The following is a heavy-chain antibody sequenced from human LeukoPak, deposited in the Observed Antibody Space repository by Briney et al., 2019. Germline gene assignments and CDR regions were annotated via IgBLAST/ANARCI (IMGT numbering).Heavy chain of an antibody. Sequence: ASVKVSCKASGYTFTGYYMHWVRQAPGQGLEWMGIINPSGGSTSYAQKFQGRVTMTRDTSISTAYMELSRLRFDDTAVYYCARDRVTMVRGVTPNWFDPWGQGTLVTVSS. CDR1: GYTFTGYY. CDR2: INPSGGST. CDR3: ARDRVTMVRGVTPNWFDP. J-gene: IGHJ5*02. V-gene: IGHV1-2*02. D-gene: IGHD3-10*01.